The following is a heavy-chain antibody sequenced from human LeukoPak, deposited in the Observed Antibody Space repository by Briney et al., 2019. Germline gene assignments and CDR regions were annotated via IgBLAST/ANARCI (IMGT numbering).Heavy chain of an antibody. J-gene: IGHJ4*02. V-gene: IGHV3-66*01. CDR3: AIEGGGTWGVSFNY. CDR2: IYSGGTT. CDR1: GFTVSTSY. Sequence: LPGGSLILSCAVSGFTVSTSYMSWVRQAPGKGLEWASVIYSGGTTYYADSVKGRFTISRDTSKNTIYLQMNSLRAEDTAVYYCAIEGGGTWGVSFNYWGQGTLVTVSS. D-gene: IGHD2-15*01.